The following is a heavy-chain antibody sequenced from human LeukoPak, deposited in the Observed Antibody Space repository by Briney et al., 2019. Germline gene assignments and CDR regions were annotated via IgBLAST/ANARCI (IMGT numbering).Heavy chain of an antibody. CDR3: AKDRGSLDY. J-gene: IGHJ4*02. V-gene: IGHV3-23*01. D-gene: IGHD1-26*01. Sequence: GGTLRLSCAASGFTFSSYGMSWVRQAPGKGLEWVSAISGSGGSTYYADSVKGRFTISRDNSKNTLYLQMNSLGAEDTAVYYCAKDRGSLDYWGQGTLVTVSS. CDR2: ISGSGGST. CDR1: GFTFSSYG.